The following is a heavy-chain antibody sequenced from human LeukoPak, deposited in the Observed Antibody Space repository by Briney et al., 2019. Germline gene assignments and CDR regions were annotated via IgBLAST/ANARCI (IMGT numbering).Heavy chain of an antibody. Sequence: SETLSLTCTVSGGSVSSSNYYWSWIRQPPGKGLEWIGYIYYSGSTNYNPSLKSRVTISVDTSKNQFSLKLSSVTAADTAVYYCASTKIRGLRFLSPYGMDVWGQGTTVTVSS. V-gene: IGHV4-61*01. CDR1: GGSVSSSNYY. J-gene: IGHJ6*02. CDR2: IYYSGST. CDR3: ASTKIRGLRFLSPYGMDV. D-gene: IGHD3-3*01.